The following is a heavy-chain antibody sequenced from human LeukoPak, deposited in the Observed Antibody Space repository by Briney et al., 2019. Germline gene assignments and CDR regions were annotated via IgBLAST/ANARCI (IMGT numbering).Heavy chain of an antibody. CDR3: ARALPHVRSGYYYYYMDV. Sequence: ASVKVSCEASGYTFTSYYIHWVRQAPGQGLEWMGIINPSGGSTGYAQKFQGRVTMTRDTSTSTVYMELNSLRSDDTAVYHCARALPHVRSGYYYYYMDVWGKGTTVTISS. V-gene: IGHV1-46*01. J-gene: IGHJ6*03. CDR2: INPSGGST. CDR1: GYTFTSYY. D-gene: IGHD6-25*01.